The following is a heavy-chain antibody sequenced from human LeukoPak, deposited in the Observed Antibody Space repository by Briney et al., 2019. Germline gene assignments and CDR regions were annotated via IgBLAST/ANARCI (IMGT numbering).Heavy chain of an antibody. V-gene: IGHV1-18*01. Sequence: ASVKVSCKASGYTFTSYGISWVRQAPGQGLEWMGWISAYNGNTNYAQKLQGRVTMTTDTSTSTAYMELRSLRSDDTAVYYCARPIGEYCSSTSCPRDFDYWGQGTLVTVSS. J-gene: IGHJ4*02. D-gene: IGHD2-2*01. CDR3: ARPIGEYCSSTSCPRDFDY. CDR1: GYTFTSYG. CDR2: ISAYNGNT.